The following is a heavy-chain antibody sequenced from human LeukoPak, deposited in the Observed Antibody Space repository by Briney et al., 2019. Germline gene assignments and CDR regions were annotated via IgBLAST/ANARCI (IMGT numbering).Heavy chain of an antibody. CDR2: INHSGST. CDR3: AGTGPYDGSGYYSPARYYFDY. CDR1: GGSISSYY. J-gene: IGHJ4*02. V-gene: IGHV4-34*01. Sequence: SETLSLTCTVSGGSISSYYWSWIRQPPGKGLEWIGEINHSGSTNYNPSLKSRVTISVDTSKNQFSLKLSSVTAADTAVYYCAGTGPYDGSGYYSPARYYFDYWGQGTLVTVSS. D-gene: IGHD3-22*01.